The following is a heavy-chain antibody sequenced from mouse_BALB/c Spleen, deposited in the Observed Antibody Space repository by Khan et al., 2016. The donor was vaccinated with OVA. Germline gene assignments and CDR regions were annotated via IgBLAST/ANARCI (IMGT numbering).Heavy chain of an antibody. Sequence: VQLQQSGAELVRPGALVKLSCKASGFNIKDYYIHWVKQRPEQGLEWIGWIDPENGETVYDPKFQGKASITADTSSNTAYLQVSSLTSEDTAVXYCTRSGYSAWFAYWGQGTLVTVSA. CDR2: IDPENGET. V-gene: IGHV14-1*02. CDR1: GFNIKDYY. CDR3: TRSGYSAWFAY. J-gene: IGHJ3*01.